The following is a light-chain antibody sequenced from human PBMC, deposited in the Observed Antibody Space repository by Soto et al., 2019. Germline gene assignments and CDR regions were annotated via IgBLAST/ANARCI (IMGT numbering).Light chain of an antibody. CDR2: AAS. V-gene: IGKV1-27*01. CDR1: QGISNY. Sequence: DIQMTQSPSSLSASVGDRVTITCRASQGISNYLAWYQQKPWKVPKLLIYAASTLQSGFPSRFSGSGSGTDFTLTISSLQPEDVATYYCQKYNSASSFGGGTKVDIK. CDR3: QKYNSASS. J-gene: IGKJ4*01.